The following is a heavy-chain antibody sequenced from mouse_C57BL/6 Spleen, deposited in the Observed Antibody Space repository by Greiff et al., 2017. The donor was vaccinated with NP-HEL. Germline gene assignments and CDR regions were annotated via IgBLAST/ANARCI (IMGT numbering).Heavy chain of an antibody. Sequence: VQLQQSGAELVKPGASVKISCKASGYAFSSYWMNWVKQRPGKGLEWIGQIYPGDGDTNYNGKFKGKATLTADKSSSTAYMQLSSLTSEDSAVYFCARFENYYAYERAMDYWGQGTSVTVSS. D-gene: IGHD2-2*01. CDR1: GYAFSSYW. CDR2: IYPGDGDT. J-gene: IGHJ4*01. V-gene: IGHV1-80*01. CDR3: ARFENYYAYERAMDY.